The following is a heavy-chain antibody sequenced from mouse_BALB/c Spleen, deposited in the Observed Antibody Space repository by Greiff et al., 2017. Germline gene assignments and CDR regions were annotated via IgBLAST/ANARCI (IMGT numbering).Heavy chain of an antibody. D-gene: IGHD1-1*02. CDR2: ISYDGSN. CDR1: GYSITSGYY. V-gene: IGHV3-6*02. J-gene: IGHJ2*01. CDR3: ARYGYFDY. Sequence: EVQLVESGPGLVKPSQSLSLTCSVTGYSITSGYYWNWIRQFPGNKLEWMGYISYDGSNNYNPSLKNRISITRDTSKNQLFLKLNSVTTEDTATYYCARYGYFDYWGQGTTLTVSS.